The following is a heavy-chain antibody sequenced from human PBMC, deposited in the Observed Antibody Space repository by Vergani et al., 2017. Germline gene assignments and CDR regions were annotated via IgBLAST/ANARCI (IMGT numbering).Heavy chain of an antibody. D-gene: IGHD3-10*01. CDR2: IYYSGST. V-gene: IGHV4-59*01. CDR1: GGSISSYY. J-gene: IGHJ4*02. CDR3: ARGLSYGLGISLWN. Sequence: QVQLQESGPGLLKPSETLSLTCTVSGGSISSYYWSWIRQPPGKGLEWIGYIYYSGSTNYNPSLTSRVTISVDTSKNQFSLKLSSVTAADTAVYYCARGLSYGLGISLWNWGQGTLVTVSS.